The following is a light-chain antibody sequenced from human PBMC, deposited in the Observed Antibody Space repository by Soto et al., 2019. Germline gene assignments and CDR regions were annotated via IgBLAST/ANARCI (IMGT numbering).Light chain of an antibody. V-gene: IGKV1-5*03. Sequence: DIQMTQSPSTLYASVGDRVTITCRAGQSIGASLAWFQQKPGKAPNLLIYKASSLESGVPSRFSGSGSGTEFTLTISALQPDEFATYYCQQYNSSPLTFGGGTKVEIK. CDR3: QQYNSSPLT. J-gene: IGKJ4*01. CDR1: QSIGAS. CDR2: KAS.